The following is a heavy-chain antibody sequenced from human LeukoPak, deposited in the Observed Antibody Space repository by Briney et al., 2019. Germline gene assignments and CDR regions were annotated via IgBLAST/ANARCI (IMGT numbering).Heavy chain of an antibody. CDR3: AEYVSRTGTRYFDY. Sequence: GGSLRLSCAASGLTFSNYAMSGVRQAPGKGLEWVSTISGSGGNTYHADSVKGRFTISRDNSKNTLFLQMNSLRAEDTAVYYCAEYVSRTGTRYFDYWGQGTRVTVSS. J-gene: IGHJ4*02. CDR2: ISGSGGNT. CDR1: GLTFSNYA. V-gene: IGHV3-23*01. D-gene: IGHD3-10*01.